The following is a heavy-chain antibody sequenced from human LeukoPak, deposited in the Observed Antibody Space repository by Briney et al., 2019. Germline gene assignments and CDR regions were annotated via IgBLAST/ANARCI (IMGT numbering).Heavy chain of an antibody. D-gene: IGHD3-22*01. CDR3: AKNYYYDNTGYWGAFDI. V-gene: IGHV1-18*04. CDR2: ISTYNGKR. Sequence: ASGKVSCKASGYTFTGYYMHWVRQAPGQGLEWMGWISTYNGKRNYAQKFQDRVTMTTDTSTSTAYMELRSLRSDDTAIYHCAKNYYYDNTGYWGAFDIWGQGTMVTVSS. J-gene: IGHJ3*02. CDR1: GYTFTGYY.